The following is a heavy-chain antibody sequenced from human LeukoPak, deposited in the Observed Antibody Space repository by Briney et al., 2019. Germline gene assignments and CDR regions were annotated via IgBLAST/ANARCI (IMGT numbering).Heavy chain of an antibody. CDR1: GFTFSSYA. V-gene: IGHV3-23*01. D-gene: IGHD4-17*01. Sequence: GRSLRLSCAASGFTFSSYAMSWVRQAPGKGLEWVSAISGSGGSTYYADSVKGRFTISRDNSKNTLYLQMNSLRAEDTAVYYCAKDPYNYGDYERFDYWGQGTLVTVSS. J-gene: IGHJ4*02. CDR3: AKDPYNYGDYERFDY. CDR2: ISGSGGST.